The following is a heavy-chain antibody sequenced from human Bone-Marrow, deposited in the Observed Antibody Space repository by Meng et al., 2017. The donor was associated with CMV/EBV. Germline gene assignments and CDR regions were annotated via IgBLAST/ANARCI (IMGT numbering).Heavy chain of an antibody. V-gene: IGHV1-18*01. CDR3: ARGYSGYGPSYYYYGMDV. CDR2: ISAYNGNT. Sequence: ASVKVSCKASGYTFTSYGISWVRQAPGQGLEWMGWISAYNGNTNYAQKFQGRVTMTTDTSTTTAYMELRSLRSDDTAVYYCARGYSGYGPSYYYYGMDVRGQGTTVTVAS. CDR1: GYTFTSYG. D-gene: IGHD5-12*01. J-gene: IGHJ6*02.